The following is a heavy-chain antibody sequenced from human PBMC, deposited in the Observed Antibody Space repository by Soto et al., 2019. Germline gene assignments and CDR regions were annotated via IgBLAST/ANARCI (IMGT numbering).Heavy chain of an antibody. V-gene: IGHV3-15*01. D-gene: IGHD2-2*01. Sequence: GSLRLYCAASGFTFSNVWLSWVRQVPGKGLEWLGRIKSRTENETTDYASPARGRFIISRDDSKNMLYLQLNSLKSEDTGVYYCVTVLPHANSWFDYWGQGTPVTVSS. CDR3: VTVLPHANSWFDY. J-gene: IGHJ4*02. CDR1: GFTFSNVW. CDR2: IKSRTENETT.